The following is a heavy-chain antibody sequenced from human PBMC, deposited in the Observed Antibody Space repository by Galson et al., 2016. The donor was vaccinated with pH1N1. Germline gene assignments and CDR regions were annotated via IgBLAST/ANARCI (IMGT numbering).Heavy chain of an antibody. Sequence: SLRLSCAASGFTFNKYAMTWVRQAPGKGLEWVSAISGSGRDTYYADSVKGRFTISRDNSKDTVYLQMNSLTVEDTAIYYCAKVPCRGFYACGVDYWGQGTLVTVSS. V-gene: IGHV3-23*01. CDR3: AKVPCRGFYACGVDY. J-gene: IGHJ4*02. D-gene: IGHD2-2*01. CDR1: GFTFNKYA. CDR2: ISGSGRDT.